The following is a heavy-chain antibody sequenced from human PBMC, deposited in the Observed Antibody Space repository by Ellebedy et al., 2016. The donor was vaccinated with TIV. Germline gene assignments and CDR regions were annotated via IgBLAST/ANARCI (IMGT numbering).Heavy chain of an antibody. CDR3: AREFNGCSSTSCYRRLYYYYYGMDV. CDR2: INSDGSST. J-gene: IGHJ6*02. Sequence: GGSLRLSXAASGFTFSSYWMHWVRQAPGKGLVWVSRINSDGSSTSYADSVKGRFTISRDNAKNTLYLQMNSLRDEDTAVYYCAREFNGCSSTSCYRRLYYYYYGMDVWGQGTTVTVSS. V-gene: IGHV3-74*01. CDR1: GFTFSSYW. D-gene: IGHD2-2*01.